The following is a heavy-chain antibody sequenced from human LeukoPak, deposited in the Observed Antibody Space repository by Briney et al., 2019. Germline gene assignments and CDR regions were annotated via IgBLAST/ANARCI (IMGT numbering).Heavy chain of an antibody. CDR2: ITPSGGT. CDR3: ARDRYGDGFAHLDY. D-gene: IGHD4-17*01. CDR1: GYTFTSYA. Sequence: ASVKVSCKASGYTFTSYAIHWVRQAPGQRLEWMGWITPSGGTNYTQKFQGRVAITWDTSITTAYMDLSRLTCDDTAVYYCARDRYGDGFAHLDYWGQGALVTVSS. V-gene: IGHV1-2*02. J-gene: IGHJ4*02.